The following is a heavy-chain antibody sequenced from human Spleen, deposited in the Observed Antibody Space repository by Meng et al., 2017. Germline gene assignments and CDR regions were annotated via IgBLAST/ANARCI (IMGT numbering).Heavy chain of an antibody. CDR2: INHSGST. D-gene: IGHD4-11*01. CDR1: GGSFSDYY. Sequence: QVQLQQGGAGLLKPSETLSLPCVVSGGSFSDYYWSWIRQPPGKGLEWIGEINHSGSTNYKPSLESRATISVDTSQNNLSLKLSSVTAADSAVYYCARGPTTMAHDFDYWGQGTLVTVSS. J-gene: IGHJ4*02. V-gene: IGHV4-34*01. CDR3: ARGPTTMAHDFDY.